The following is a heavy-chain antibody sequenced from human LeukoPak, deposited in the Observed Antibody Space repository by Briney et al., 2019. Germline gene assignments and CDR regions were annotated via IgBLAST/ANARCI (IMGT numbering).Heavy chain of an antibody. D-gene: IGHD2-21*01. CDR2: ISSSGSTI. V-gene: IGHV3-11*01. CDR1: GFTFSDYY. Sequence: PGGSLRLSCAASGFTFSDYYMSWIRQAPGKGLEWASYISSSGSTIYYADSVKGRFTISRDNAKNSLYLQMNSLRAEDTAVYYCASVNGDGAEYFQHWGQGTLVTVSS. J-gene: IGHJ1*01. CDR3: ASVNGDGAEYFQH.